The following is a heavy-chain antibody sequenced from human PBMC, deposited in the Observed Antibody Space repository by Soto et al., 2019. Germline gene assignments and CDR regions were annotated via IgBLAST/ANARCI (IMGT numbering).Heavy chain of an antibody. CDR2: IDPSDSYT. CDR1: GYSFTSYW. V-gene: IGHV5-10-1*01. Sequence: GESLKISCKGSGYSFTSYWISWVRQMPGKGLEWMGRIDPSDSYTNYSPSFQGHVTISADKSISTAYLQWSSLKASDTAMYYCASHDYGDYGSDSWGQGTLVTVSS. CDR3: ASHDYGDYGSDS. J-gene: IGHJ4*02. D-gene: IGHD4-17*01.